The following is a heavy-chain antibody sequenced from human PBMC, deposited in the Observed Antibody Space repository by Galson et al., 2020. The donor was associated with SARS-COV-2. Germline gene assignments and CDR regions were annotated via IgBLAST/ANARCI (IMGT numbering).Heavy chain of an antibody. Sequence: GESLKISCAASGFTFSTYTMSWVRQAPGKGLQWLSYIGTSSRTMHYADSVKGRFTISRDNAKNSLLLQMNSLGAEDTGVYYCARGRAVHGYSGYDIDSWGQGTLVTVSS. J-gene: IGHJ4*02. D-gene: IGHD5-12*01. CDR1: GFTFSTYT. CDR3: ARGRAVHGYSGYDIDS. V-gene: IGHV3-48*04. CDR2: IGTSSRTM.